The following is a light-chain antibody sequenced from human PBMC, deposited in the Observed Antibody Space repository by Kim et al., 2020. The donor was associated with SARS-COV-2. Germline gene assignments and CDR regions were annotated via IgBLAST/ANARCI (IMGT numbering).Light chain of an antibody. CDR3: CSYAGSNNYV. J-gene: IGLJ1*01. CDR1: SSDVGGYDY. CDR2: EVT. Sequence: QSVNIACTGTSSDVGGYDYVSWYQHHPGKAPKLMIYEVTKRPSGVPDRFSGSKSGNTASLTVSGLQAEDEADYYCCSYAGSNNYVFGTGTKVTVL. V-gene: IGLV2-8*01.